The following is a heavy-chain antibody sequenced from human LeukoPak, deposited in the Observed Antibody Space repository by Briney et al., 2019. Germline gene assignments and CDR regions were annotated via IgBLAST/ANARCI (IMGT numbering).Heavy chain of an antibody. D-gene: IGHD6-13*01. J-gene: IGHJ5*02. CDR3: AGRSYTSSWYT. Sequence: SETLSLTCTVSGGSISSSSYYWGWIRQPPGKGLEWIGSIYYSGSTYYNPSLKSRVTISVDTSKNQFSLKLSSVTAADTAVYYCAGRSYTSSWYTWGQGTLVTVSS. CDR1: GGSISSSSYY. CDR2: IYYSGST. V-gene: IGHV4-39*01.